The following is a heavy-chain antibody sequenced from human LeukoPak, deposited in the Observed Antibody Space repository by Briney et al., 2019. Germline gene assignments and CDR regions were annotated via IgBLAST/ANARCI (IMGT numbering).Heavy chain of an antibody. CDR3: ASTIGDTATGQALYYFDY. D-gene: IGHD5-18*01. CDR1: GFTFSSYS. CDR2: ISSSSSTI. Sequence: GGSLRLSCAASGFTFSSYSMNWVRQAPGKGLEWVSYISSSSSTIYYADSVKGRFTISRDNAKNSLYLQMNSLRAEDTAVYYCASTIGDTATGQALYYFDYWGQGTLVTVSS. J-gene: IGHJ4*02. V-gene: IGHV3-48*01.